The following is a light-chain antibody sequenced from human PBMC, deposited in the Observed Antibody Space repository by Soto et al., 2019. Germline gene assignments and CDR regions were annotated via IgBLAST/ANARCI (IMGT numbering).Light chain of an antibody. CDR2: RNN. Sequence: SVLTQPPSASVTPGQRVTISCSGSSSNIGSNYVYWYQQLPGTAPKLLIYRNNQRPSGVPDRFSGSKSGTSASLAISGLRSEDEADYYCAAWDDSLSGYVFGNGTKVTVL. V-gene: IGLV1-47*01. CDR3: AAWDDSLSGYV. J-gene: IGLJ1*01. CDR1: SSNIGSNY.